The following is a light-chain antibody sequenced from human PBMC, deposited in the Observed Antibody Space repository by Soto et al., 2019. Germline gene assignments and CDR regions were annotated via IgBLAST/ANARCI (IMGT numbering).Light chain of an antibody. CDR3: CSYAGSSTFWV. V-gene: IGLV2-23*03. J-gene: IGLJ3*02. Sequence: QSALTQPASVSGSPGQSITISCTGTRSDVGSYNLVSWYQQHPGKAPKLMIYEGSKRPSGVSNRFSGCKSGNTTSLPISGLEAEDEADYYCCSYAGSSTFWVFGGGTKLTVL. CDR1: RSDVGSYNL. CDR2: EGS.